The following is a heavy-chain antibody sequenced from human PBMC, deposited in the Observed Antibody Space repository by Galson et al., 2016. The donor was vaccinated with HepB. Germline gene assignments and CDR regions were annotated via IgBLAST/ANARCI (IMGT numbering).Heavy chain of an antibody. CDR2: IISDGRST. CDR3: ARPNSRGWLI. J-gene: IGHJ3*02. D-gene: IGHD6-19*01. Sequence: VRQASGTGLVWVSRIISDGRSTTYADSVMDRFTISRDNAKNTLYLQRNSLSVEDTAVYYCARPNSRGWLIWGQGTMVTVSS. V-gene: IGHV3-74*01.